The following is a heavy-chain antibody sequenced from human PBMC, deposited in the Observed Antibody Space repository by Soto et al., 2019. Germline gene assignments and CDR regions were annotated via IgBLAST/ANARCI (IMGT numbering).Heavy chain of an antibody. CDR3: ARQPEPAYSSSWYLDR. Sequence: SETLSLTCTVSGGSISSSSYYWGWIRQPPGKGLEWIGSIYYSGSTYYNPSLKSRVTISGDTSKNQFSLKLSSVTAADTAVYYCARQPEPAYSSSWYLDRWGQGTLGTVSS. J-gene: IGHJ4*02. CDR1: GGSISSSSYY. V-gene: IGHV4-39*01. D-gene: IGHD6-13*01. CDR2: IYYSGST.